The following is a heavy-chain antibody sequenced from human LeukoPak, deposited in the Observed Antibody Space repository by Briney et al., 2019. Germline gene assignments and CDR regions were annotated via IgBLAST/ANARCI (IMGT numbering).Heavy chain of an antibody. J-gene: IGHJ6*02. CDR3: ASLPFDGMDV. CDR2: IYSSGST. D-gene: IGHD3-10*01. CDR1: RFTFSSNY. Sequence: GGSLRLSCAASRFTFSSNYMNWVRQAPGKGLEWVSVIYSSGSTYYADSVKGRFTISRDNSKNTLYLQMNSLRAEDTAVYYCASLPFDGMDVWGQGTTVTVSS. V-gene: IGHV3-66*01.